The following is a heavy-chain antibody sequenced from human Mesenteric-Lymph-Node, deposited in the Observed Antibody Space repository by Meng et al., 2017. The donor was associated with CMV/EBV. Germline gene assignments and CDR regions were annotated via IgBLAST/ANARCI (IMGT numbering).Heavy chain of an antibody. CDR1: GFTFSSYA. Sequence: GESLKISCAASGFTFSSYAMHWVRQAPGKGLEWVAVISYDGSNKYYADSVKGRFTISRDNSKNTLYLQMNSLRAEDTAVYYCARDQNLIAAIDYWGQGTLVTVSS. J-gene: IGHJ4*02. CDR3: ARDQNLIAAIDY. CDR2: ISYDGSNK. V-gene: IGHV3-30*04. D-gene: IGHD6-13*01.